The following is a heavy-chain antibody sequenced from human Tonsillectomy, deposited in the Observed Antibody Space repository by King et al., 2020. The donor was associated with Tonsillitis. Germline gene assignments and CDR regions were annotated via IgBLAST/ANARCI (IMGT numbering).Heavy chain of an antibody. CDR2: INPSGGST. V-gene: IGHV1-46*01. J-gene: IGHJ6*02. D-gene: IGHD3-9*01. Sequence: VQLVESGAEVKKPGASVKVSCKASGYSFTSYYMHWVRQAPGQGLEWMGIINPSGGSTSYAQKFHGRVTMTRDTSTSTVYMELSSLRSEDTAVYYCARDVLRYFDWLLSYPYGMDGGGQGTTVTVPS. CDR1: GYSFTSYY. CDR3: ARDVLRYFDWLLSYPYGMDG.